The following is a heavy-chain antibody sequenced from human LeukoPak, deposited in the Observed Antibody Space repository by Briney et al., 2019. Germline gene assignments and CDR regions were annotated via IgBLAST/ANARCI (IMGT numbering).Heavy chain of an antibody. CDR3: ARHVRFEGVDY. D-gene: IGHD3-16*01. CDR1: GFIFSSYW. V-gene: IGHV3-7*01. J-gene: IGHJ4*02. CDR2: IKQDGSEK. Sequence: SGGSLRLPCAASGFIFSSYWMSWVRQAPGKGQEWVANIKQDGSEKYYVDSVKGRFTISRDNAKNSLFLQMNSLRAEDTAVYYCARHVRFEGVDYWGQGTLVTVSS.